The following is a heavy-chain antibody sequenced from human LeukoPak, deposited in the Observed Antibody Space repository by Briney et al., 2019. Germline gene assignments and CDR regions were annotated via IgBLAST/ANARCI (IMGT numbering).Heavy chain of an antibody. V-gene: IGHV3-53*01. CDR2: IYTDGST. J-gene: IGHJ6*02. Sequence: GGSLRLSCAASGFTASSNYMSWVRQAPGKGLEGVSVIYTDGSTHYADSVKGRFTISRDNPKNTLYLQMNSLRAEDTAVYFCARQLGVRYGMDVWGQGTTVTVSS. D-gene: IGHD7-27*01. CDR1: GFTASSNY. CDR3: ARQLGVRYGMDV.